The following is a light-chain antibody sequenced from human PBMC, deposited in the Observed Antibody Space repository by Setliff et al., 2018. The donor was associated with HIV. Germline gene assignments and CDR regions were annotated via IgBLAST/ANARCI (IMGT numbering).Light chain of an antibody. CDR1: SRDVGASKS. Sequence: QSALTQPASVSGSPGQSITISCTGTSRDVGASKSVSWYQQHPGKVPKLVIYDDNNRPSGVSYRFSGSKSGNTASLTISGLQAEDEADYYCSSYFVFASGTKVTV. CDR3: SSYFV. CDR2: DDN. J-gene: IGLJ1*01. V-gene: IGLV2-14*03.